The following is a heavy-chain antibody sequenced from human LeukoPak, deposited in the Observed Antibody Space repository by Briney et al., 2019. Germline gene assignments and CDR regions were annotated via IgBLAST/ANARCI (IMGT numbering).Heavy chain of an antibody. CDR3: ARDGLAVAGYFDY. CDR1: GFTFSSYA. CDR2: TSYDGSNK. D-gene: IGHD6-19*01. J-gene: IGHJ4*02. V-gene: IGHV3-30-3*01. Sequence: GGSLRLSCAASGFTFSSYAMHWVRQAPGKGLEWVAVTSYDGSNKYYADSVKGRFTISRDNSKNTLYLQMNSLRAEDTAVYYCARDGLAVAGYFDYWGQGTLVTVSS.